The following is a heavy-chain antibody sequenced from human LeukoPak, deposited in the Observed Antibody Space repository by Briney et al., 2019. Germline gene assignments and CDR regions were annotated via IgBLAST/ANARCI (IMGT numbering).Heavy chain of an antibody. J-gene: IGHJ4*02. CDR2: IYHSGST. V-gene: IGHV4-38-2*02. CDR3: ARDRPLTAAAGLYFDY. D-gene: IGHD6-13*01. CDR1: GYSISSGYY. Sequence: PSETLSLTCTVSGYSISSGYYWGWIRQPPGKGLEWIGSIYHSGSTYYNPSLKSRVTISVDTSKNQFSLKLSSVTAADTAVYYCARDRPLTAAAGLYFDYWGQGTLVTVSS.